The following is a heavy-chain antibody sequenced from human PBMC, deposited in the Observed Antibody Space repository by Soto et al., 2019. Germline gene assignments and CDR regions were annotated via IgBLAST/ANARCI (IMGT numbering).Heavy chain of an antibody. V-gene: IGHV4-39*01. J-gene: IGHJ4*02. Sequence: QLQLQESGPGLVKPSETLSLTCSVSDDSINSDKYYWGWIRQPPGKGLEWIGSIYYRGNAYYNQSPQTRVTVSLDKSKCQFSLKLNHVTAADSAVYFCARLEGLATISYYFDFWGPGALVTVSS. CDR1: DDSINSDKYY. D-gene: IGHD3-9*01. CDR3: ARLEGLATISYYFDF. CDR2: IYYRGNA.